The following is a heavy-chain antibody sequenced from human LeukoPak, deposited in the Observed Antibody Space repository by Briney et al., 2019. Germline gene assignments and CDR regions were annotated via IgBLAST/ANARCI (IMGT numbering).Heavy chain of an antibody. CDR2: ISGSGGST. D-gene: IGHD3-9*01. Sequence: SGGSLRLSCAASGFTFSSYAMSWVRQAPGKGLEWVSAISGSGGSTYYADSVKGRFTISRDNSKNTLYLQMNSLRAEDTAVYSCAKDEAPLRYFDWLFLDYWGQGTLVTVPS. CDR3: AKDEAPLRYFDWLFLDY. CDR1: GFTFSSYA. V-gene: IGHV3-23*01. J-gene: IGHJ4*02.